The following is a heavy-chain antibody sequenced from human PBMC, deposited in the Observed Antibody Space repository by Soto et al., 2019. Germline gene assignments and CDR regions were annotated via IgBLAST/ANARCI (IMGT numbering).Heavy chain of an antibody. CDR2: IIPIFGTA. V-gene: IGHV1-69*01. J-gene: IGHJ4*02. Sequence: QGLEWMGGIIPIFGTANYAQKFQGRVTITADEYTSTAYMELSSLRSEDTAVFFHAIQANRAVAAVFELWGKGTFVTVFS. CDR3: AIQANRAVAAVFEL. D-gene: IGHD6-19*01.